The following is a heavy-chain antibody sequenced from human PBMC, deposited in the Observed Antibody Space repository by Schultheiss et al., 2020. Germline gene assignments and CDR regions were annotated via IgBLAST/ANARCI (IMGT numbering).Heavy chain of an antibody. V-gene: IGHV1-2*06. Sequence: ASVKVSCKASGYTFTGYYMHWVRQAPGQGLEWMGRINPNSGGTNYAQKFQGRVTMTRDTSISTAYMELSRLRSDDTAVYYCTRGRSVRGYSSGWYDYWDQGTLVTVSS. J-gene: IGHJ4*02. CDR1: GYTFTGYY. CDR2: INPNSGGT. D-gene: IGHD6-19*01. CDR3: TRGRSVRGYSSGWYDY.